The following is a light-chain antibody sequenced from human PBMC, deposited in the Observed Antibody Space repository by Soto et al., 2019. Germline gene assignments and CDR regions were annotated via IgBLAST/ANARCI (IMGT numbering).Light chain of an antibody. Sequence: EIVLTQSPATLSLSPGERATLSCRANQSVSSYLAWYQQKPGQAPRLLIYDPSNSATGNPARFSGSGSVKDSTCTNDSLESEDFAVYYCQQRRTLPLTFGGGTKVEIK. V-gene: IGKV3-11*01. J-gene: IGKJ4*02. CDR3: QQRRTLPLT. CDR2: DPS. CDR1: QSVSSY.